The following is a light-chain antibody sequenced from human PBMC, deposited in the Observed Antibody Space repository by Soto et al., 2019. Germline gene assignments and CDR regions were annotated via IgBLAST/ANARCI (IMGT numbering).Light chain of an antibody. V-gene: IGKV3-15*01. CDR1: ESVSSS. Sequence: EIVLTQSPATLSVSPGERVTLSCRASESVSSSLAWYQHKPGQPPRLLIYGASTMATDIPARFSGSGSWTQFTLTISSLQSEDFAVYYCQQYKDWPPVTFGPGTKVEIK. J-gene: IGKJ3*01. CDR2: GAS. CDR3: QQYKDWPPVT.